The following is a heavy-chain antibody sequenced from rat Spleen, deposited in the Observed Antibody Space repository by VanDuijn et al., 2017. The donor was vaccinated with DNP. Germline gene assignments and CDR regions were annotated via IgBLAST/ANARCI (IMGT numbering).Heavy chain of an antibody. CDR3: ARHTTDITYYFNY. Sequence: EVQLVESGGGLVQPGRSLKLSCEASGFTFSNYYMAWVRQAPKKGLEWVATINYDGSRAYYRDSVKGRFTISRDNAKSTLYLQMDSLRSEDTATYYCARHTTDITYYFNYWGQGVMVTVSS. V-gene: IGHV5-7*01. J-gene: IGHJ2*01. CDR2: INYDGSRA. CDR1: GFTFSNYY. D-gene: IGHD1-6*01.